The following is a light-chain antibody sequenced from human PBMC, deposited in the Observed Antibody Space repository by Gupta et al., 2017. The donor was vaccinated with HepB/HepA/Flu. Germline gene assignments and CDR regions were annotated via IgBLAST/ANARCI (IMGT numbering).Light chain of an antibody. J-gene: IGKJ2*04. Sequence: EIVLTQSLAPLSLSPGERATLSCRASQSVSSYLAWYQQKPGQAPRLLIYDASNRATGIPARFSGSGAGTDLTLTISSLEPEDFAVYYCQQRSNWPCSFGQGTKLEIK. CDR2: DAS. CDR3: QQRSNWPCS. CDR1: QSVSSY. V-gene: IGKV3-11*01.